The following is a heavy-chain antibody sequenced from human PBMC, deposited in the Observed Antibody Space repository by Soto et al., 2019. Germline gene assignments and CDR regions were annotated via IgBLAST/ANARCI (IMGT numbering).Heavy chain of an antibody. Sequence: QVQLVQSGAEVKRPGSSVKVSCESSGDTFNSYVISWVRQAPGQGLEWMGGIIPIIGVTHYAQKFQGRVTISALSSPGTAHMALTNLGIDAPALSSCAREAPAAKKTDHSGQGTLVNVSP. CDR1: GDTFNSYV. CDR3: AREAPAAKKTDH. CDR2: IIPIIGVT. J-gene: IGHJ4*02. V-gene: IGHV1-69*17.